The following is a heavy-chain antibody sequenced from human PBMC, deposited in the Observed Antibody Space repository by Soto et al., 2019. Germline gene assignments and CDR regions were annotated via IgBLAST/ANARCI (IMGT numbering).Heavy chain of an antibody. CDR3: ARADIAVPAAIWGAYYYYMDV. D-gene: IGHD2-2*01. CDR2: IYYSGST. Sequence: SETLSLTCTVSGGSISSYYWSWIRQPPGKGLEWIGYIYYSGSTNYNPSLKSRVTISVDTSKNQFSLKLSSVTAADTAVYYCARADIAVPAAIWGAYYYYMDVWGKGTTVTVSS. J-gene: IGHJ6*03. CDR1: GGSISSYY. V-gene: IGHV4-59*01.